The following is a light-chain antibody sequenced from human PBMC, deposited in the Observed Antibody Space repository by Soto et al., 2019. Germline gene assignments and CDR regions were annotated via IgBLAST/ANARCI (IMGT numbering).Light chain of an antibody. CDR3: HQYSSSTKT. CDR2: GAS. CDR1: QSVSSN. V-gene: IGKV3-20*01. Sequence: EIVLTQSPGTLSLSPGERAPLSCRASQSVSSNLAWYQQKPGQAPRLLIYGASTRATGIPDRFSGSGSGTDFTLTISRLEPEDFAVYYCHQYSSSTKTFGQGTKVDIK. J-gene: IGKJ1*01.